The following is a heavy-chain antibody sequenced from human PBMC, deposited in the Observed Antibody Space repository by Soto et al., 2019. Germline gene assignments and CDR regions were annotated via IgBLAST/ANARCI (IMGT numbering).Heavy chain of an antibody. Sequence: SVKVSCKASGGTFSSYAISWVRQAPGQGLEWMGGIIPIFGTANYAQKFQGRVTITADESTSTAYMELSSLRSEDTAVYYCARGNMRAFGVVAKYGMDVWGQGTTVTVSS. CDR3: ARGNMRAFGVVAKYGMDV. CDR1: GGTFSSYA. CDR2: IIPIFGTA. V-gene: IGHV1-69*13. J-gene: IGHJ6*02. D-gene: IGHD3-3*01.